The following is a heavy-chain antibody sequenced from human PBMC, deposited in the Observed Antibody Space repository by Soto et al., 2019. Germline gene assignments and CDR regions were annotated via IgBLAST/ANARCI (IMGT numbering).Heavy chain of an antibody. CDR2: IIPILGIA. CDR3: GRRGGDGSGYAFDI. CDR1: GGTFSSYT. J-gene: IGHJ3*02. V-gene: IGHV1-69*02. D-gene: IGHD3-10*01. Sequence: QVQLVQSGAEVKKPGSSVKVSCKASGGTFSSYTISWVRQAPGQGLEWMGRIIPILGIANYAQKFQGRVTITADKSTSTAYMELSSLGSEDTAVYYCGRRGGDGSGYAFDIWGQGTMVTVSS.